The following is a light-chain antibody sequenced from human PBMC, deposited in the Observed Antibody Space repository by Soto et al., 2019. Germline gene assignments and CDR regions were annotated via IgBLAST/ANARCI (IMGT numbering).Light chain of an antibody. J-gene: IGLJ1*01. CDR3: SSYTSSSTLEV. V-gene: IGLV2-14*01. CDR2: DVS. CDR1: SSDVGGYNY. Sequence: QSALTQPASVSGSPGQSITISCTGTSSDVGGYNYVSWYQQHPGKAPKLMIYDVSNRPSGVSNRFSGSKSGNTASLTISGLRAEDESDYSCSSYTSSSTLEVFGTGTKVTVL.